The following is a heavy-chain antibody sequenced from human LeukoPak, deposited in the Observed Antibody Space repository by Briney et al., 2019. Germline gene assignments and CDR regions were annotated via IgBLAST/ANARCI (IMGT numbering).Heavy chain of an antibody. CDR2: INPHFGTT. V-gene: IGHV1-46*01. Sequence: GASVKVSCKSSGYAFANFYIHLVRQAPGQGLEWMGIINPHFGTTTYAQNFQGRVTMTRDTSTSTVYMELGSLRSEDTAVYYCAREATSRLVVASASKDFDYWGQGTLVTVSS. CDR3: AREATSRLVVASASKDFDY. CDR1: GYAFANFY. D-gene: IGHD2-2*01. J-gene: IGHJ4*02.